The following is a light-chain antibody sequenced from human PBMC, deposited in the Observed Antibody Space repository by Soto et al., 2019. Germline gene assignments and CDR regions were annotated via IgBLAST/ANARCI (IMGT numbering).Light chain of an antibody. CDR3: SSFTSSSTLV. V-gene: IGLV2-14*01. J-gene: IGLJ1*01. CDR1: SSDVGRYNY. CDR2: DVS. Sequence: QSVVAQPASVSGSRGQSITISCTGTSSDVGRYNYVSWFQQHPGKVPKLIIYDVSNRPSGVSDRFSGSKSGNTASLTISGLHPEDEADYYCSSFTSSSTLVFGTVTKVTVL.